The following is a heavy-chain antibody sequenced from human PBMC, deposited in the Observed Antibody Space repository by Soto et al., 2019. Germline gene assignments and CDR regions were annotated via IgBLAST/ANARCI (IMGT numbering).Heavy chain of an antibody. CDR1: GYTFTGYG. J-gene: IGHJ4*02. CDR2: ASPLSATT. Sequence: QAQLVQSGAEVKEPGASVKASCKASGYTFTGYGITWVRQAPGQGLEWMGWASPLSATTNYAPKFQGRVTMTTDTSTNMAYMELRSLRSDDTAVYYCARGGTAEADFWGQGTLVTVSS. D-gene: IGHD2-21*02. V-gene: IGHV1-18*01. CDR3: ARGGTAEADF.